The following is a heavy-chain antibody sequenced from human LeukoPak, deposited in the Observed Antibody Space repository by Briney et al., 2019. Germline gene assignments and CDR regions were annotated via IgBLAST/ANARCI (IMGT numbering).Heavy chain of an antibody. D-gene: IGHD6-13*01. CDR2: MNSDGSSR. Sequence: GGSLRLSCAASGVTFSNYWMHWVRQAPGKGPVWVSRMNSDGSSRNYAVSVKGRFTIYRDNAKNTVYLQMNSLRAEDTAVYYCASASSHRIAAGGDYWGQGILVTVSS. V-gene: IGHV3-74*01. CDR1: GVTFSNYW. J-gene: IGHJ4*02. CDR3: ASASSHRIAAGGDY.